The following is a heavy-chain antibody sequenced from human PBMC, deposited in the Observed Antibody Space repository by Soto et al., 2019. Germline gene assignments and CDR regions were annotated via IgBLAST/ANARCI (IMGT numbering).Heavy chain of an antibody. V-gene: IGHV3-23*01. Sequence: GGSLRLSCAASGFTFSSYAMSWVRQAPGKGLEWVSAISGSGGSTYYADSVKGRFTISRDNSKNTLYLQMNSLRAEDTAVYYCAKDLVEKYSSRSSSIGPWGQGTLVTISS. CDR1: GFTFSSYA. CDR3: AKDLVEKYSSRSSSIGP. J-gene: IGHJ5*02. CDR2: ISGSGGST. D-gene: IGHD6-13*01.